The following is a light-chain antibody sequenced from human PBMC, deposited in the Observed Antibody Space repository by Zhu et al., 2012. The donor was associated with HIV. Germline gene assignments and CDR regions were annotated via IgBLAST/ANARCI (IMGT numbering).Light chain of an antibody. CDR1: QTFSSSF. CDR3: QQYGSSPPYT. Sequence: EIVLTQSPATLSLSPGERATLSCRASQTFSSSFLAWYQQKPGQAPRLLIYATSTRATGIPDRFSGSGSGTDFTLTISRLEPEDFAVYYCQQYGSSPPYTFGQGTKLEIK. CDR2: ATS. J-gene: IGKJ2*01. V-gene: IGKV3-20*01.